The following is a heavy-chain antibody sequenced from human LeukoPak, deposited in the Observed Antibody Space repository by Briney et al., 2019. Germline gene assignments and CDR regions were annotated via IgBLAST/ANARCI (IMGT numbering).Heavy chain of an antibody. D-gene: IGHD3-22*01. Sequence: GSSVKVSCKASGGTFSSYAISWVRQAPGQGLEWMGGIIPIFGTANYAQKFQGRVTITTDESTSTAYMELSSLRPEDTAVYYCARSEKYYYDSSGYYGYYFDYWGQGTLVTVSS. CDR2: IIPIFGTA. J-gene: IGHJ4*02. CDR1: GGTFSSYA. V-gene: IGHV1-69*05. CDR3: ARSEKYYYDSSGYYGYYFDY.